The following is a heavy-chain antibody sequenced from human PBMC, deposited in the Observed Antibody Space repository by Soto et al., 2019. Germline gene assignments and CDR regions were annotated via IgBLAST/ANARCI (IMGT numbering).Heavy chain of an antibody. V-gene: IGHV4-59*08. J-gene: IGHJ5*02. Sequence: SETLSLTCTVSGGSISSYYWSWIRQPPGKGLEWIGYIYYSGSTNYNPSLKSRVTISVDTSKNQFSLKLSSVTAADTAVYYCARHGITMVRGVRTEGWFDPWGKGTLVTVSS. D-gene: IGHD3-10*01. CDR2: IYYSGST. CDR1: GGSISSYY. CDR3: ARHGITMVRGVRTEGWFDP.